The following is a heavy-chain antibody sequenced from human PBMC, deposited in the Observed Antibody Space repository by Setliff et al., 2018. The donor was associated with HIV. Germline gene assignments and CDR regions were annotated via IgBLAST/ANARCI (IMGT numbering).Heavy chain of an antibody. CDR1: GFTVISKS. J-gene: IGHJ4*02. CDR3: ARAGYGEYVSFLNY. V-gene: IGHV3-7*03. D-gene: IGHD4-17*01. CDR2: IKKDGSEM. Sequence: GGSLRLSCVASGFTVISKSMSWVRQAPGKGLEWVASIKKDGSEMYYVDSVKGRFTISRDNAENTLDLQMNNLRVEDTAVYYCARAGYGEYVSFLNYWGQGTLVTVSS.